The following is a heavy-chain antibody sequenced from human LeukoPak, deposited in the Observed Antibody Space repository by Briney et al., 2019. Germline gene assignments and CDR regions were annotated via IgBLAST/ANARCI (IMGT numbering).Heavy chain of an antibody. CDR2: MSGRGGST. Sequence: GGSLRLSCAASGFTFSSYAMNWVRPAPGKGLEWISVMSGRGGSTDYADSVKGRFIISRDNSKNTLYLQMNSLRAEDTAVYYCARPAVDTAMVSRFDYWGQGTLVTVSS. CDR1: GFTFSSYA. D-gene: IGHD5-18*01. CDR3: ARPAVDTAMVSRFDY. J-gene: IGHJ4*02. V-gene: IGHV3-23*01.